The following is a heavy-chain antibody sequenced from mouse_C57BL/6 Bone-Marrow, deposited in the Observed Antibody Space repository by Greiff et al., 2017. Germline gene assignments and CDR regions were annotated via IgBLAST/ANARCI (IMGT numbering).Heavy chain of an antibody. Sequence: EVQLQESGPGLVKPSQSLSLTCSVTGYSITSGYYWNWIRQFPGNKLEWMGYIRYDGSTNYNPSLKNRISITRDTSKNQFFLKLNSVTTEDTATYYCARGTTVVASSYWYFDVWGTGTTVTVSS. J-gene: IGHJ1*03. V-gene: IGHV3-6*01. CDR3: ARGTTVVASSYWYFDV. CDR1: GYSITSGYY. D-gene: IGHD1-1*01. CDR2: IRYDGST.